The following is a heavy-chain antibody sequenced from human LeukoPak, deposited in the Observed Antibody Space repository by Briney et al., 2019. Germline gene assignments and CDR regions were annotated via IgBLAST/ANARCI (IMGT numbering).Heavy chain of an antibody. J-gene: IGHJ6*03. D-gene: IGHD2-15*01. V-gene: IGHV4-38-2*02. CDR2: IYHSGTT. CDR3: ARGAGYCSGGSCYYYYYMDV. Sequence: SETLSLTCTVSGYSISSGSYWGWIRQPPGKGLEWIGSIYHSGTTYYNSSLKSRVTISVDTSKNQFSLKLSSVTAADTAVYYCARGAGYCSGGSCYYYYYMDVWGKGTTVTVSS. CDR1: GYSISSGSY.